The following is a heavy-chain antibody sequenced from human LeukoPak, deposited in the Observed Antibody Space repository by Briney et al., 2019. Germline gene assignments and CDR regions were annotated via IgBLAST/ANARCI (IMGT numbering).Heavy chain of an antibody. Sequence: SETLSLTCTVSGGSTSSGGYYWSWIRQHPGKGLEWIGYIYYSGSTYYNPSLKSRVTISVDTSKNQFSLKLSSVTAADTAVYYCARGYYGSGSYLGNWFDPWGQGTLVTVSS. V-gene: IGHV4-31*03. CDR3: ARGYYGSGSYLGNWFDP. D-gene: IGHD3-10*01. CDR1: GGSTSSGGYY. J-gene: IGHJ5*02. CDR2: IYYSGST.